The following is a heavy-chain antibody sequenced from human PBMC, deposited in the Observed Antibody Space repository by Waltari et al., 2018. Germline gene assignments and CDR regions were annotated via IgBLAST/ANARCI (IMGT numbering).Heavy chain of an antibody. J-gene: IGHJ6*02. CDR2: SNHSGST. CDR1: GGSFSGYY. V-gene: IGHV4-34*01. D-gene: IGHD2-21*01. Sequence: QVQLQQWGAGLLKPSETRSLPCAVYGGSFSGYYWTLIRQPPGKGLEWIGESNHSGSTNYNPSLKSRVTTSVDTSKKQVSLKLSSVTAADTAVYYCARGPHRNRLEVKNNNYGMDVWGQGTTVTVSS. CDR3: ARGPHRNRLEVKNNNYGMDV.